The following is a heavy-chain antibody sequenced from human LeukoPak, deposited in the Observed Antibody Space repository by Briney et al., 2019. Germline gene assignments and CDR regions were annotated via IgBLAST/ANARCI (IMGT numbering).Heavy chain of an antibody. J-gene: IGHJ2*01. V-gene: IGHV1-69*06. Sequence: ASVKVSCKASGGTFSSYAISWVRQAPGQGLEWMGGIIPIFGTANYAQKFQGRVTITADKSTSTAYMELSSLRPEDTAVYYCARAPRVPGETYWYFDLWGRGTLVTVSS. CDR3: ARAPRVPGETYWYFDL. CDR1: GGTFSSYA. CDR2: IIPIFGTA. D-gene: IGHD2-2*01.